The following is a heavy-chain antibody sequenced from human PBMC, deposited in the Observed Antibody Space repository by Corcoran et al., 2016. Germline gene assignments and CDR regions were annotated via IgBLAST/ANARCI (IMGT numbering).Heavy chain of an antibody. CDR1: GFTLSNAW. V-gene: IGHV3-15*07. CDR2: IKSNTDGGTT. Sequence: EVQLVESGGGLVKPGGSLRLSCAASGFTLSNAWMNWVRQAPGKGLEWVGRIKSNTDGGTTDYAAPVKGRFTISRDDSKNTLYLQMNTLKNEDAAVYYCTTDPSYYNDPSGDAFYTWGQRTMLPVSS. D-gene: IGHD3-22*01. CDR3: TTDPSYYNDPSGDAFYT. J-gene: IGHJ3*02.